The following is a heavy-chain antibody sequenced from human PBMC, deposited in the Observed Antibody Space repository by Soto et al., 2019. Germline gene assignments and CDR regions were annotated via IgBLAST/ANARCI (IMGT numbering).Heavy chain of an antibody. CDR3: ARDRLMATAGTARHYFGLDV. CDR2: IYYSGNT. V-gene: IGHV4-31*03. D-gene: IGHD5-18*01. CDR1: GGSIRSGGYY. Sequence: SETLSLTCTVSGGSIRSGGYYWSWVRQNPRRGLEWIGNIYYSGNTYYNPSLKSRLTISVDTSKNQSSLNLSSVTAADTAVYYCARDRLMATAGTARHYFGLDVWGQGTTVTVSS. J-gene: IGHJ6*02.